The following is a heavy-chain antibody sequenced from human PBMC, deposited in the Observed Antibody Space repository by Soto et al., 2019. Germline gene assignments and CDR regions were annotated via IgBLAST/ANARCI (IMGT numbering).Heavy chain of an antibody. D-gene: IGHD4-17*01. CDR2: ISAYNGNT. J-gene: IGHJ4*02. CDR3: ARYRSYGDFDY. V-gene: IGHV1-18*01. Sequence: QVQLVQSGAEVKKPGASVKVSCKASGYTFTSYGISWVRQAPGQGLAWMVWISAYNGNTKDAQQLQGRVTMTTDTYTSTAYMELRSLRSDDTAVYYCARYRSYGDFDYWGQGTLVTVSS. CDR1: GYTFTSYG.